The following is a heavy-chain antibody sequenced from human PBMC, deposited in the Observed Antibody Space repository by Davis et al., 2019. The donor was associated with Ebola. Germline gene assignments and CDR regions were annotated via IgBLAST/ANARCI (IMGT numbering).Heavy chain of an antibody. CDR1: GFTFSSYW. V-gene: IGHV3-74*01. CDR3: ARVGYSSSWYYFDY. J-gene: IGHJ4*02. Sequence: PGGSLRLSCVASGFTFSSYWMHWVRQAPGKGLVWVSRINSEGSRTSHADSVEGRFTISRDNTKNTLYLQMNSLRAEDTAIYYCARVGYSSSWYYFDYWGQGTLVTVSS. CDR2: INSEGSRT. D-gene: IGHD6-13*01.